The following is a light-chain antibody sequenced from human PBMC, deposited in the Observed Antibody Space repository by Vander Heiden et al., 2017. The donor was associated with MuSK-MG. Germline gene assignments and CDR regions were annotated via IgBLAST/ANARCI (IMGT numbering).Light chain of an antibody. J-gene: IGLJ2*01. CDR3: QVWDNRSGLYVI. CDR1: NIGRKS. CDR2: YDA. V-gene: IGLV3-21*01. Sequence: SYVLTQPPSVSAAPGKTARMTCGGNNIGRKSVYGYQQKPGQAPGLVIHYDAARPSGSPERFSGSNSGNTATLTISRVEAGDEADYYCQVWDNRSGLYVIFGGGTKLTVL.